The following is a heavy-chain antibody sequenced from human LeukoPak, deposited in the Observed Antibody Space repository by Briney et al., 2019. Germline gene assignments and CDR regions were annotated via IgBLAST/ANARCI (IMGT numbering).Heavy chain of an antibody. J-gene: IGHJ3*02. Sequence: GASVKVSCKASGYTFTGYYMHWVRQAPGQGLEWMGWINPNSGGTNYAQKFQGRVTMTRDTSISTAYMELSRLRSDDTAVYYCARGLTNYYGSGSYSSPLDAFDIWGQGTMVTVSS. D-gene: IGHD3-10*01. CDR3: ARGLTNYYGSGSYSSPLDAFDI. CDR2: INPNSGGT. CDR1: GYTFTGYY. V-gene: IGHV1-2*02.